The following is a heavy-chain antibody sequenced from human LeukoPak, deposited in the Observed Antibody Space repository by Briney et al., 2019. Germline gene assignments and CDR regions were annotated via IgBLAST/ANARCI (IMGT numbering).Heavy chain of an antibody. CDR2: ISGSGGST. CDR3: AKDPQGWNLYYFDH. Sequence: GGSLRHSCAASGFTFSSYARSWVRQAPGKGREWVSAISGSGGSTYYADSVKGRFTISRNNSKNTLYLQMNSLRAEDTAVYYCAKDPQGWNLYYFDHWGQGTLVTVSS. CDR1: GFTFSSYA. D-gene: IGHD1-1*01. V-gene: IGHV3-23*01. J-gene: IGHJ4*02.